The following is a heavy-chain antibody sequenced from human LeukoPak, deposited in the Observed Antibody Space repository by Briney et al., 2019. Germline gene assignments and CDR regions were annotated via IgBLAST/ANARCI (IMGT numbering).Heavy chain of an antibody. CDR3: ARERGITMIVVVTNPLEY. V-gene: IGHV3-30*04. CDR2: ISYDGSNK. J-gene: IGHJ4*02. CDR1: GFTFSSYA. D-gene: IGHD3-22*01. Sequence: GGSLRLSCAASGFTFSSYAMHWVRQAPGKGLEWVAVISYDGSNKYYADSVKGRFTISRDNSKNTLYLRMNSLRAEDTAVYYCARERGITMIVVVTNPLEYWGQGTLVTVSS.